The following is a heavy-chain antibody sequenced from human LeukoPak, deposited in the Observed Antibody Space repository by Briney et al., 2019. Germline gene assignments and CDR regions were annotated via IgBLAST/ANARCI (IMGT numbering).Heavy chain of an antibody. CDR3: AKQWLVKGRVYYFDY. CDR2: INHSGST. CDR1: GGSFSGYY. D-gene: IGHD6-19*01. Sequence: SETLSITCAVYGGSFSGYYWSWIRQPPGKGLEWIGAINHSGSTNYNPSLKSRVTISVDTSKNQFSLKLSSVTAADTAVYYCAKQWLVKGRVYYFDYWGQGTLVTVSS. V-gene: IGHV4-34*01. J-gene: IGHJ4*02.